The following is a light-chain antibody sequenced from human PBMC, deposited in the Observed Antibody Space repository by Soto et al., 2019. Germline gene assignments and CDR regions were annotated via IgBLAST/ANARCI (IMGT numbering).Light chain of an antibody. CDR3: QQLNSYPLT. CDR2: AAS. J-gene: IGKJ3*01. V-gene: IGKV1-9*01. Sequence: DIQLTQSPSFLSASVGDRVTITCRASQDISNYLVWYQQKPGKAPKPLIYAASTLQSGVPSRFSGSGSGTEFTLTLSSLQPEDFATYYCQQLNSYPLTFGPGTNVDI. CDR1: QDISNY.